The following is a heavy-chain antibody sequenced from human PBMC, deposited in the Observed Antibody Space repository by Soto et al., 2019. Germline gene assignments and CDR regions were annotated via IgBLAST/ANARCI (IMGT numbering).Heavy chain of an antibody. CDR3: AKGGYRHAYE. CDR1: GFAFSRSA. V-gene: IGHV3-23*01. CDR2: ISEGGGTT. D-gene: IGHD3-16*01. J-gene: IGHJ4*02. Sequence: EVQLLESGGGLIQPGGSLRLSCAASGFAFSRSAMAWVRQAPEKGLEWVSSISEGGGTTFYAGSVEGRFTISRDNSKNTLYLQMNSVRADDKAVYYCAKGGYRHAYEWGRGPLVTVSS.